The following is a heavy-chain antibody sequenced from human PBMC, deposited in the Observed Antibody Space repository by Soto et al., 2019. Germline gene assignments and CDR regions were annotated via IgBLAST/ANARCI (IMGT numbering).Heavy chain of an antibody. CDR2: ISWNSGSI. Sequence: GGSLRLSCAASGFTFDDYAMHWVRQAPGKGLEWVSGISWNSGSIGYADSVKGRFTISRDNAKNSLYLQMNSLRAEDTALYYCAKDGPADRVMEVWGKGTTVTVSS. CDR1: GFTFDDYA. J-gene: IGHJ6*04. CDR3: AKDGPADRVMEV. D-gene: IGHD2-2*01. V-gene: IGHV3-9*01.